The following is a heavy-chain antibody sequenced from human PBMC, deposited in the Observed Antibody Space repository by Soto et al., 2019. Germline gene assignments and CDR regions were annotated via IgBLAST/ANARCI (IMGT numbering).Heavy chain of an antibody. CDR2: ISGSGDST. D-gene: IGHD3-10*01. V-gene: IGHV3-23*01. CDR1: GFNFSVYD. Sequence: EVRLLESGGGLVQPGGSLRLSCAASGFNFSVYDMSWVRQAPGKGLEWVSGISGSGDSTHYADSVKGRFTVSRDNSKSMLYLQTNSLRAEDTAIYYCAKALYGGFTYWGQGTLVTVSS. J-gene: IGHJ4*02. CDR3: AKALYGGFTY.